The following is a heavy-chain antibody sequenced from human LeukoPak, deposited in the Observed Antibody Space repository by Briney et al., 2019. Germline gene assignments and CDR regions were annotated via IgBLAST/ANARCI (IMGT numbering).Heavy chain of an antibody. V-gene: IGHV3-48*01. Sequence: HPGGSLRLSCAASAFTFSRYWTTWVRQAPGKGLEWVSYISSRGSTIYYADSVKGRFTISRDNSKNTLYLQMNSLRAEDTAVYYCAREFIAAAGINYYYYMDVWGKGTTVTVSS. D-gene: IGHD6-13*01. CDR2: ISSRGSTI. J-gene: IGHJ6*03. CDR3: AREFIAAAGINYYYYMDV. CDR1: AFTFSRYW.